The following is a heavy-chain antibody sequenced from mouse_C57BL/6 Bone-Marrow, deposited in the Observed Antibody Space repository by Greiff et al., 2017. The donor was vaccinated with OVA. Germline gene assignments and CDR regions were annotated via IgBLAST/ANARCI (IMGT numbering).Heavy chain of an antibody. V-gene: IGHV1-59*01. J-gene: IGHJ4*01. Sequence: QVQLQQPGAELVRPGTSVKLSCKASGYTFTSYWMHWVKQRPGQGLEWIGVIDPSDSYTNYNQKFKGKATLTVDTSSSTAYMQLSSLTSEDAAVYDCAREGLLYAMDYWGQGTSVTVSS. CDR1: GYTFTSYW. D-gene: IGHD2-12*01. CDR3: AREGLLYAMDY. CDR2: IDPSDSYT.